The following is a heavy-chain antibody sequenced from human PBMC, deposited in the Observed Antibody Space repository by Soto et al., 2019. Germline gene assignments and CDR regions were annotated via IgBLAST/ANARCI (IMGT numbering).Heavy chain of an antibody. V-gene: IGHV1-3*01. J-gene: IGHJ5*02. Sequence: ASVKVSCKASGYTFTSYAMHWVRQAPGQRLEWMGWINAGNGNTKYSQKFQGRVTITRDTSASTAYMELSSLGSEDTAVYYCARDVRIAVAGTFPWGQGTLVTVSS. CDR1: GYTFTSYA. CDR2: INAGNGNT. CDR3: ARDVRIAVAGTFP. D-gene: IGHD6-19*01.